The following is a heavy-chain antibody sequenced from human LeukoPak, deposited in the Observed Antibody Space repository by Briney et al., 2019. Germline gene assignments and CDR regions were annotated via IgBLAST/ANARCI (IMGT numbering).Heavy chain of an antibody. CDR2: IYPGDSDT. CDR3: AILMMLDRFDY. J-gene: IGHJ4*02. CDR1: GYSFSSHW. D-gene: IGHD3-16*01. Sequence: NHGESLKISCKGSGYSFSSHWIGWVRQMPGKGLEWMGIIYPGDSDTRYSPSFQGQVTISADKSISTAYLQWSSLKASDTAMYYCAILMMLDRFDYWGQGTLVTVSS. V-gene: IGHV5-51*01.